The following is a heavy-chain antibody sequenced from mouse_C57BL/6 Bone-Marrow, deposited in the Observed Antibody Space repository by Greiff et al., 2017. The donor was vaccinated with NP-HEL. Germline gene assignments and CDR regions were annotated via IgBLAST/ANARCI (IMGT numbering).Heavy chain of an antibody. CDR3: ARKVLGGREDWFAY. J-gene: IGHJ3*01. CDR1: GFSLSTYAMG. CDR2: IWWDDDQ. D-gene: IGHD2-13*01. Sequence: QVTLKVSGPGILQPSQTLSLTCSFSGFSLSTYAMGVGWLRQPSGKGLEWLAHIWWDDDQYSNPVLKRRLTISKDTTKNQAFLKIANVDTADTATYYCARKVLGGREDWFAYWGQGTLVTVSA. V-gene: IGHV8-8*01.